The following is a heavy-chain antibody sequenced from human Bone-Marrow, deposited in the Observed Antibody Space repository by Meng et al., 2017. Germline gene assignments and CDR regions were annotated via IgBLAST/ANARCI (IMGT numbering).Heavy chain of an antibody. V-gene: IGHV4-34*01. CDR3: ARGPTTMAHDFDY. CDR1: GGSFSDNY. J-gene: IGHJ4*02. Sequence: QAQLQRGGAGLLKPSETLSLTAFVSGGSFSDNYWSWIRQPPGKGREWIGEINHSGSTNYNPSLESRATISVDTSQNNLSLKLSSVTAADSAVYYCARGPTTMAHDFDYWGQGTLVTVSS. D-gene: IGHD4-11*01. CDR2: INHSGST.